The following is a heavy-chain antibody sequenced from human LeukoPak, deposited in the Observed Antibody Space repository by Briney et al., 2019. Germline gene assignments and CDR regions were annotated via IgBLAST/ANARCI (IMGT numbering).Heavy chain of an antibody. CDR3: ARGVRRTYSGSFGY. V-gene: IGHV1-58*01. CDR2: IVVGSGNT. CDR1: GFTFTSSA. Sequence: ASVKVSCKASGFTFTSSAVQWVRQARGQRLEWIGWIVVGSGNTNYAQKFQERVTITRDMSTSTAYMELSSLRSEDTAVYYCARGVRRTYSGSFGYWGQGTLVTVSS. J-gene: IGHJ4*02. D-gene: IGHD1-26*01.